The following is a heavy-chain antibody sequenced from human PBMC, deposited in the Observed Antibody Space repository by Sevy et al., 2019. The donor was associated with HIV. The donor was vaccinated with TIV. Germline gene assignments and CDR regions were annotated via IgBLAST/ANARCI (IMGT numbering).Heavy chain of an antibody. D-gene: IGHD4-4*01. Sequence: GGSLRLSCAASGFTFSSYSMNWVRQAPGKGLEWVSSISSSSSYIYYADSVKDRFTISRDNAKNSLYLQMNSLRAEDTAVYYCARGRSNQAAFDIWGQGTMVTVSS. J-gene: IGHJ3*02. CDR1: GFTFSSYS. CDR3: ARGRSNQAAFDI. V-gene: IGHV3-21*01. CDR2: ISSSSSYI.